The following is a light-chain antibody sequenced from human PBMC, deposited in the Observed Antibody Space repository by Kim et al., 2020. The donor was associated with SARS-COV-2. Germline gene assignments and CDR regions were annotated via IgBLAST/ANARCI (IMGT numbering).Light chain of an antibody. CDR2: EVS. V-gene: IGLV2-8*01. Sequence: HSVPISCTGTSSDIGGGHNYVSWYQQHPGKVPKLIIYEVSQRPSGVPDRFSGSKSGNTASLTVAGLQAEDEADYYCSSYGGSDNLVFGGGTQLTVL. CDR1: SSDIGGGHNY. CDR3: SSYGGSDNLV. J-gene: IGLJ3*02.